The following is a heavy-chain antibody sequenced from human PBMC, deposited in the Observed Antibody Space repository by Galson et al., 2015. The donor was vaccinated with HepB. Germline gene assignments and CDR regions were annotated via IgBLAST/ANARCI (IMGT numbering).Heavy chain of an antibody. V-gene: IGHV3-21*01. CDR2: ISSSDSYI. J-gene: IGHJ3*02. CDR1: GFTFSRYD. D-gene: IGHD3-3*01. CDR3: ARDPYPVVTIFGGVITPGASDI. Sequence: SLRLSCAASGFTFSRYDMNWFRQSPGKGLEWISFISSSDSYIYYADSVKVRFTISRDNSKKSLYLQMNGLRAEDTAVYYCARDPYPVVTIFGGVITPGASDIWGQGTMVIVSS.